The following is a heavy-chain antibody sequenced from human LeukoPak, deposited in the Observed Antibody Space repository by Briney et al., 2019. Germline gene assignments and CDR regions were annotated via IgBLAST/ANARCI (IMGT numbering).Heavy chain of an antibody. J-gene: IGHJ4*02. Sequence: SQTPSLTRVISVDSASSNSAAWNWIRQPPSRGLEWLGMTYYRSKWYNNYAVSLKSRITINPDTSKNQFFLQLNSVTPEDTAVYYCAGETSHFDYWGQGTLVTVSS. CDR3: AGETSHFDY. V-gene: IGHV6-1*01. CDR2: TYYRSKWYN. CDR1: VDSASSNSAA.